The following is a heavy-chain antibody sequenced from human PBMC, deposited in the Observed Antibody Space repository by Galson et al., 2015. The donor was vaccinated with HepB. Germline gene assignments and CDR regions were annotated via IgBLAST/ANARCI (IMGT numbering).Heavy chain of an antibody. V-gene: IGHV3-7*03. Sequence: SLRLSCAASGFTFSSYWMSWVRQAPGKGLEWVANIKQDGSEKYYVDSVKGRFTISRDNAKNSLYLQMNSLRAEDTAVYYCAREVVRKYYYGMDVWGQGTTVTVSS. CDR2: IKQDGSEK. J-gene: IGHJ6*02. D-gene: IGHD3-10*01. CDR1: GFTFSSYW. CDR3: AREVVRKYYYGMDV.